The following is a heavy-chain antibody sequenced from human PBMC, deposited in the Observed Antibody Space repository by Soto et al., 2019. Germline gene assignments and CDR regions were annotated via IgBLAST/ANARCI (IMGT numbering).Heavy chain of an antibody. CDR1: GFTFSSYA. J-gene: IGHJ4*02. Sequence: PGGSLRLSCAASGFTFSSYAMHWVRQAPGKGLEWVAVISYDGSNKYYADSVKGRFTISRDNSKNTLYLQMNSLRAEDTAVYYCAALRSSEAAPGIAVAHAYYWGQGTLVTVSS. CDR2: ISYDGSNK. V-gene: IGHV3-30-3*01. CDR3: AALRSSEAAPGIAVAHAYY. D-gene: IGHD6-19*01.